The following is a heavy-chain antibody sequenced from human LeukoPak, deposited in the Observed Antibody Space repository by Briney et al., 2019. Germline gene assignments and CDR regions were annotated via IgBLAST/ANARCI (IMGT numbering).Heavy chain of an antibody. Sequence: PSETLSLTCTVSGGSIGTSTYYGGWVRQPPGKGLEWIGSMYYGGTTYYNSSLKSRVTLSVDTSKNQFSLRLSSVTAADSAVYFCATGKYSGYYDYWGQGILVTVSS. J-gene: IGHJ4*02. CDR1: GGSIGTSTYY. CDR3: ATGKYSGYYDY. D-gene: IGHD5-12*01. CDR2: MYYGGTT. V-gene: IGHV4-39*01.